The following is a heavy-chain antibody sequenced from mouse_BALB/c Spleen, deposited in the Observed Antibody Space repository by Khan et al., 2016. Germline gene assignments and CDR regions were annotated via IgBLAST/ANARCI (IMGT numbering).Heavy chain of an antibody. V-gene: IGHV3-2*02. Sequence: EVQLQESGPGLVKPSQSLSLTCTVTGYSITSDYAWNWIRQFPGNKLEWMGYISYSGSTSYNPSLKSRISISREPSKHQFVLQLNSVTNEDTATYYCARHDYFDYWGQGTTLTVSS. J-gene: IGHJ2*01. CDR3: ARHDYFDY. CDR2: ISYSGST. CDR1: GYSITSDYA.